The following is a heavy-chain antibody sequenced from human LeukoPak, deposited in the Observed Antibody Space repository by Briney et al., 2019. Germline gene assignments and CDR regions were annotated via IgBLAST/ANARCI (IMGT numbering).Heavy chain of an antibody. D-gene: IGHD5/OR15-5a*01. CDR3: ARQLPGVSSAFDI. Sequence: GESLKISCKGSGYSFTSYWIGWVRQMPGKGLEWMGIIYPGDSDTRYSPSFQGQVTISADKSITTAYLQWSSLKASDTAMYYCARQLPGVSSAFDIWGQGTMVITVSS. CDR2: IYPGDSDT. J-gene: IGHJ3*02. CDR1: GYSFTSYW. V-gene: IGHV5-51*01.